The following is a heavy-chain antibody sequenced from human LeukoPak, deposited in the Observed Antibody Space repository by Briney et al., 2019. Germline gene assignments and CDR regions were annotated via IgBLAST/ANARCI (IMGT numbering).Heavy chain of an antibody. Sequence: GGSLRLSCAASGFTFSSYSMNWVRQAPGKGLEWVSSISSSSSYIYYADSVKGRFTISRDNAKNSLYLQMNGLRAEDTAVYYCARGDEGRLFDYWGQGTLVTVSS. J-gene: IGHJ4*02. CDR1: GFTFSSYS. V-gene: IGHV3-21*01. D-gene: IGHD3-10*01. CDR3: ARGDEGRLFDY. CDR2: ISSSSSYI.